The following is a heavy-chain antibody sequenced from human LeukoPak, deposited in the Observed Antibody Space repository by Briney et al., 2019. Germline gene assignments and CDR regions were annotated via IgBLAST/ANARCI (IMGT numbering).Heavy chain of an antibody. J-gene: IGHJ4*02. D-gene: IGHD3-22*01. CDR3: AKHTGYYDGSGYYYNSDY. V-gene: IGHV3-23*01. CDR2: ISGSGGST. CDR1: GLTFSSSA. Sequence: PGGSLRLSCAASGLTFSSSAMSWVRQAPGKGLEWVSGISGSGGSTYYADSVKGRFTISRDNSKNTLFLQMNSLRAEDTAVYYCAKHTGYYDGSGYYYNSDYWGQGTLVTVSS.